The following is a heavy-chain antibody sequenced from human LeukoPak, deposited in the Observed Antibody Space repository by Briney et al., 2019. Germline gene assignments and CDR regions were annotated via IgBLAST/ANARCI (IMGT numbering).Heavy chain of an antibody. D-gene: IGHD2-15*01. CDR3: ARDRGGGGWFDP. V-gene: IGHV4-31*03. J-gene: IGHJ5*02. Sequence: SETLSLTCTVSGGSIISGGYYWSWIRQHPGKGLEWIGYIYYSGSTYYNPSLKSRVTISVDTSKNQFSLKLSSVTAADTAVYYCARDRGGGGWFDPWGQGTLVTVSS. CDR1: GGSIISGGYY. CDR2: IYYSGST.